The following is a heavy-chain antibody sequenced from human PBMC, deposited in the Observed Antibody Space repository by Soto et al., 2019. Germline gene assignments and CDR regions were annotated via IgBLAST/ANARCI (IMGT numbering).Heavy chain of an antibody. CDR3: ARGRSFGVDH. CDR1: GGSINSYY. CDR2: ISYSGST. D-gene: IGHD3-16*01. Sequence: QVQLQESGPGLVKPSETLSLTCTVSGGSINSYYWSWIRQPPGKGLEWIGYISYSGSTNYNPSLKSRVTISVDTSKNQFSLKLSSVTAADTAVYYCARGRSFGVDHWGQGTLVTVSS. V-gene: IGHV4-59*01. J-gene: IGHJ4*02.